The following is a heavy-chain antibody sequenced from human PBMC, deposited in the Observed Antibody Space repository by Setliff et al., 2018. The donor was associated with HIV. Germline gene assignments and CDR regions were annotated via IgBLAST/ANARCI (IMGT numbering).Heavy chain of an antibody. CDR1: GYSFTSFD. CDR3: ARAGGELLILAIRDAFDI. D-gene: IGHD2-15*01. Sequence: GASVKVSCKASGYSFTSFDVNWVRQPAGLGLEWMGWMNPNSGNTYYTQKLRGRVTMTTDTSTSTAYMELRSLRSDDTAVYYCARAGGELLILAIRDAFDIWGQGTMVTVSS. CDR2: MNPNSGNT. J-gene: IGHJ3*02. V-gene: IGHV1-18*01.